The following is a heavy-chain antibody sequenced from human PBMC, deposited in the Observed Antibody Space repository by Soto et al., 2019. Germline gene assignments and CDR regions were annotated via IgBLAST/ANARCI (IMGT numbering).Heavy chain of an antibody. D-gene: IGHD3-3*01. V-gene: IGHV1-69*01. J-gene: IGHJ6*02. CDR2: IIPIFGTA. CDR3: ARVNDFWSGYYEPAYYYYGIDV. CDR1: GGTFSSYA. Sequence: QVQLVQSGAEVKKPGSSVKVSCKASGGTFSSYAISWVRQAPGQGLEWMGGIIPIFGTANYAQKFQGRVTIGADESTSKAYMELSSLRPEDTAVYYCARVNDFWSGYYEPAYYYYGIDVWGQGTTVTVSS.